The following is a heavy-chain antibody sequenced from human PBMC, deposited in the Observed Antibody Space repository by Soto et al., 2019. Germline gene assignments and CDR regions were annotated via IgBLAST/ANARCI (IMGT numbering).Heavy chain of an antibody. J-gene: IGHJ3*02. D-gene: IGHD3-9*01. CDR1: GFTFSSYA. Sequence: GGSLRLSCAASGFTFSSYAMHWVRQAPGKGLEWVAVISYDGSNKYYADSVKGRFTISRDNSKNTLYLQMNSLRAEDTALDSCAKGYIYDILIWGQGTMVTVSS. CDR3: AKGYIYDILI. CDR2: ISYDGSNK. V-gene: IGHV3-30-3*01.